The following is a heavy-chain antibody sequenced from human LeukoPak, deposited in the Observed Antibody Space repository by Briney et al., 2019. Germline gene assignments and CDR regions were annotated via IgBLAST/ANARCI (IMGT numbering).Heavy chain of an antibody. J-gene: IGHJ4*02. CDR3: TSLGDFWSGYPFDY. CDR1: GFTFGDYA. D-gene: IGHD3-3*01. V-gene: IGHV3-49*04. Sequence: GGSLRLSCTASGFTFGDYAMSWVRQAPGKGLEWVGFIRSKAYGGTTEYAASVKGRFTISRDDSKSIAYLQMNSLKTEDTAVYYCTSLGDFWSGYPFDYWGQGTLVTVSS. CDR2: IRSKAYGGTT.